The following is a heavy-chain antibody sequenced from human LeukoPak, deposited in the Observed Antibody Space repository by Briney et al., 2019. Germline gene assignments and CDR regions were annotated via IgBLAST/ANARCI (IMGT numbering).Heavy chain of an antibody. J-gene: IGHJ5*02. CDR3: ARAGDSSSWDNWFDP. CDR1: GYTFTGYD. D-gene: IGHD6-13*01. V-gene: IGHV1-2*02. Sequence: ASVRVSCKASGYTFTGYDINWVRQAPGQGLEWMGWINPNSGGTNYAQKFQGRVTMTRDTSISTAYMELSRLRSDDTAVYYCARAGDSSSWDNWFDPWGQGTLVTVSS. CDR2: INPNSGGT.